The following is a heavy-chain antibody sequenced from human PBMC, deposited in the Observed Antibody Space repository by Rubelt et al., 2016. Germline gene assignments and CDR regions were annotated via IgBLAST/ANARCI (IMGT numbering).Heavy chain of an antibody. Sequence: EVQLVESGGGLVQPGGSLRLSCAASGFTFSDSWMTWVRQAPGAGLDWVATLRQDGGEKYYVDSVKGPFTISRDNPKNSMDLQMSSLGVEDRAVDDCARESPLGGASDHWGQGALVTVSA. CDR1: GFTFSDSW. CDR3: ARESPLGGASDH. V-gene: IGHV3-7*01. J-gene: IGHJ4*02. CDR2: LRQDGGEK. D-gene: IGHD1-26*01.